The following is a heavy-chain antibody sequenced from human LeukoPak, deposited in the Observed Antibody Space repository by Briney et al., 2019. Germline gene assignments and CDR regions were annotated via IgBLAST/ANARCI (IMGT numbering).Heavy chain of an antibody. J-gene: IGHJ4*02. Sequence: GGSLRLSCAASGFTVSSSYMSWVRQAPGKGLEWVSVIYSGGSTYYADSVKGRFTISRDNSKNTLSLQMNSLRAEDTAVYYCARLLRVGTAAGFDYWGQGTLSPSPQ. CDR2: IYSGGST. D-gene: IGHD6-13*01. CDR1: GFTVSSSY. CDR3: ARLLRVGTAAGFDY. V-gene: IGHV3-53*01.